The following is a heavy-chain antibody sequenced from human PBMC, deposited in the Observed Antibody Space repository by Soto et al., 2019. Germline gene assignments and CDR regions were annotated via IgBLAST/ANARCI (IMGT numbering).Heavy chain of an antibody. CDR1: GFTLSSYG. J-gene: IGHJ4*02. D-gene: IGHD5-18*01. CDR3: AKGLSVIQEWIIDGH. V-gene: IGHV3-30*18. CDR2: MSYDGNKK. Sequence: QVQLVESGGGVVQPGKSLRPSCAVSGFTLSSYGIHWVRQAPGKGLEWVAFMSYDGNKKSYADSVKGRFTISRDNSKNTLYLQMDSLRAEDTAMYYCAKGLSVIQEWIIDGHWGQGTQVTVSS.